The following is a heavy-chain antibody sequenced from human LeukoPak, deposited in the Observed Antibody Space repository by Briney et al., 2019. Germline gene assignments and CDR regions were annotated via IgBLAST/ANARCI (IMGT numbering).Heavy chain of an antibody. CDR2: INHSGST. D-gene: IGHD3-10*01. CDR1: GGSFSGYY. J-gene: IGHJ4*02. Sequence: PSETLSLTCAVYGGSFSGYYWSWIRQPPGKGLEWIGEINHSGSTNYNPSLKSRVTISVDTSKNQFSLKLSSVTAADTAVYYCARGRGPYYYGSGSYLLDYGGQGTLVTVSS. CDR3: ARGRGPYYYGSGSYLLDY. V-gene: IGHV4-34*01.